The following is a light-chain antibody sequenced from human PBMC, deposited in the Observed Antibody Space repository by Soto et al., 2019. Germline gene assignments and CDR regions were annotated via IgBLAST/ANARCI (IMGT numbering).Light chain of an antibody. Sequence: EIVLTQSPATLSLSPGERATLSCRASQSVSSYLAWYQQKPGQAPRLLIYDASNRATGIPARFSGSGSGTDFTRTISSREPEDFAVYYCQQRTNWPLTFGGGTKVEIK. CDR2: DAS. V-gene: IGKV3-11*01. J-gene: IGKJ4*01. CDR1: QSVSSY. CDR3: QQRTNWPLT.